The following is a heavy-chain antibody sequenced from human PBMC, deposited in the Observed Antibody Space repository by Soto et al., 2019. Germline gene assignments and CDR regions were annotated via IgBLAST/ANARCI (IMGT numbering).Heavy chain of an antibody. CDR2: IYYSGST. J-gene: IGHJ4*02. V-gene: IGHV4-61*05. CDR3: ARHHDS. Sequence: PSETLSLTCTVSGGSISSSSYYWGWIRQPPGKGLEWIGYIYYSGSTNYNPSLKSRVTISVDTSKNQFSLKLSSVTAADTAVYYCARHHDSWGQGTLLTVSS. CDR1: GGSISSSSYY.